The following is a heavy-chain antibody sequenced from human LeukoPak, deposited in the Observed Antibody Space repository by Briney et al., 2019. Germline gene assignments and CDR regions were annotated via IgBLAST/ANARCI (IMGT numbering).Heavy chain of an antibody. CDR1: ELTFSNVW. D-gene: IGHD5-18*01. Sequence: GGSLRLSCAVSELTFSNVWMSWVRQAPGKGREWVGLIKSKTDGGTTGNAAPVQGRFTISRDDSKNTLYLQMNSLKTEDTAVYYCATGVRYTYGLFDYWGQGTLVTVSS. V-gene: IGHV3-15*01. CDR2: IKSKTDGGTT. J-gene: IGHJ4*02. CDR3: ATGVRYTYGLFDY.